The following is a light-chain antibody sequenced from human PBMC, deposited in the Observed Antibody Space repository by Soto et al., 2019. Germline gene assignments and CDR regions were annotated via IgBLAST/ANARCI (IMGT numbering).Light chain of an antibody. Sequence: QSALTQPPSASGSPGQSVAISCTGTSSNVGGYNYVSWYQQHLGKAPKLMIYGVNKRPSGVPDRFAGSKSGNSASLPVSGLQAEDEADYYCSSYAGSDNLMFGGGTKLTVL. CDR1: SSNVGGYNY. V-gene: IGLV2-8*01. CDR3: SSYAGSDNLM. J-gene: IGLJ3*02. CDR2: GVN.